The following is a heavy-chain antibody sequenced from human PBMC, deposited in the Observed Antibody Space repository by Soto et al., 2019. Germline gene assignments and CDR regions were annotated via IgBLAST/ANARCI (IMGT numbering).Heavy chain of an antibody. CDR3: ARDSAHCAIASCWKPSDY. Sequence: PGGSLRLSCAASGFTFSNYWMHWVRQAPGEGLVWVSRIKDDGSSTDYADSVKGRFTISRDNAKNTMYLQMNSLRVEDTAVYYCARDSAHCAIASCWKPSDYWGMGTLVTVPS. V-gene: IGHV3-74*01. CDR2: IKDDGSST. J-gene: IGHJ4*02. CDR1: GFTFSNYW. D-gene: IGHD2-2*01.